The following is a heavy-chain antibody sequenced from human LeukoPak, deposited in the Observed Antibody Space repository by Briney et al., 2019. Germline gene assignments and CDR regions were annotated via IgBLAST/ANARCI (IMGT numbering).Heavy chain of an antibody. J-gene: IGHJ6*03. D-gene: IGHD3-10*01. CDR2: IYPHSGGT. V-gene: IGHV1-2*02. CDR3: ARTFYYGSGRARYMDV. CDR1: GYTFTGYY. Sequence: ASVKVSCKASGYTFTGYYIHWVRQAPGQGLEWMGWIYPHSGGTDYAQKFQGRVTMTRDTSISTAYMELSRLRSDDTAMYYCARTFYYGSGRARYMDVWGKGTTVTVSS.